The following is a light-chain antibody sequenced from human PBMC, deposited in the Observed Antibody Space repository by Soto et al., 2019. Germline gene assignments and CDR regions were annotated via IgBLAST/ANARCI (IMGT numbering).Light chain of an antibody. CDR3: QQYGSSPT. CDR2: DAS. Sequence: EIVYPRGPATLTLTTGEVARRSFRASQSVSSYLAGYQQKPGQAPRLLIYDASNRATGIPARFSGSGSGTDFTLTISRLEPQNFAMYYCQQYGSSPTFGQRTK. CDR1: QSVSSY. J-gene: IGKJ1*01. V-gene: IGKV3-20*01.